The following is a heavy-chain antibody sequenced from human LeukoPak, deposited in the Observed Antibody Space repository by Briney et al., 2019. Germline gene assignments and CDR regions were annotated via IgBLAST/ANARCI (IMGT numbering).Heavy chain of an antibody. J-gene: IGHJ6*03. CDR2: ISSNGDRT. V-gene: IGHV3-64*01. D-gene: IGHD6-19*01. Sequence: PGGSLRLSCAASGFTFSRNAMHWVRQAPGKGLEYVSAISSNGDRTYYANSVKGRFTISRDNSKNTLYLQMGSLRAEDTAVYYCAREGPVAGRDYYDYYMDVWGKGTTVTISS. CDR3: AREGPVAGRDYYDYYMDV. CDR1: GFTFSRNA.